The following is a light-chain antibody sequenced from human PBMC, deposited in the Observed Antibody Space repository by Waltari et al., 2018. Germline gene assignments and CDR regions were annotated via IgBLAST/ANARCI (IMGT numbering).Light chain of an antibody. Sequence: QTVLTQPPSTSGAPGQTVTISCSGTQSNVGDNVVTWYQQLPGAVPRLRIFRNGQRPSGVPDRFSGSKSGTSASLAISGLRSEDEADYFCASWDDSPTGRWVFGGGTKVTVL. J-gene: IGLJ3*02. CDR1: QSNVGDNV. V-gene: IGLV1-44*01. CDR3: ASWDDSPTGRWV. CDR2: RNG.